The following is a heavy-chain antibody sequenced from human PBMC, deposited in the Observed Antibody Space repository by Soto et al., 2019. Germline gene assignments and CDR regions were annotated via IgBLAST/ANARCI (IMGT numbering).Heavy chain of an antibody. CDR3: ARGGFDVLVPAAKDNWFDP. D-gene: IGHD2-2*01. CDR1: GYTFTSYG. J-gene: IGHJ5*02. V-gene: IGHV1-18*01. Sequence: ASVKVSCKASGYTFTSYGISWVRQAPGQGLEWMGWISAYNGNTNYAQKLQGRVTMTTDTSTSTAYMELRSLRSDDTAVYYCARGGFDVLVPAAKDNWFDPWGQGTLVTVSS. CDR2: ISAYNGNT.